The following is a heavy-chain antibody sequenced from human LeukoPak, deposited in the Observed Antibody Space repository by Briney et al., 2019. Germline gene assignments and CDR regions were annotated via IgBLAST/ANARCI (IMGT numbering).Heavy chain of an antibody. CDR1: GGSISSYY. CDR3: VRGGVDTAI. D-gene: IGHD5-18*01. J-gene: IGHJ4*02. V-gene: IGHV4-59*01. Sequence: SETLSLTCTVSGGSISSYYWSCIRQPPGKGLEWIGYIHYSGSTNYNPSLKSRVTISVDTSKKQFSLKLSAVTAADTGVYYCVRGGVDTAIWGQGTQVTVS. CDR2: IHYSGST.